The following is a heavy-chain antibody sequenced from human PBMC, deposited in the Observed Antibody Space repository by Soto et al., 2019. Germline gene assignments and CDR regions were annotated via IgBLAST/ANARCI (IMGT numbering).Heavy chain of an antibody. CDR1: GFTFSSYG. CDR3: ARESKNLGILALDY. J-gene: IGHJ4*02. D-gene: IGHD2-15*01. V-gene: IGHV3-33*01. Sequence: GGSLRLSCAASGFTFSSYGMHWVRQAPGKGLEWVAVIWYDGSNKYYADSVKGRFTISRDNSKNTLYLQMNSLRAEDTAVYYCARESKNLGILALDYWGQGTLVTVSS. CDR2: IWYDGSNK.